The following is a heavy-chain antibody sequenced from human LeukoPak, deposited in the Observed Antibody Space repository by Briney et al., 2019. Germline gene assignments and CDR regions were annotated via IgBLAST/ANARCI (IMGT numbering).Heavy chain of an antibody. Sequence: SETLSLTCSVSGGSISSSSSYWGWIRQPPGKGLEWIGRIYTSGSTNYNPSLKSRVTISVDTSKNQFSLKLSSVTAADTAVYYCARLGPGYSSSWYSKGEYNWFDPWGQGTLVTVSS. V-gene: IGHV4-39*07. CDR1: GGSISSSSSY. CDR2: IYTSGST. CDR3: ARLGPGYSSSWYSKGEYNWFDP. D-gene: IGHD6-13*01. J-gene: IGHJ5*02.